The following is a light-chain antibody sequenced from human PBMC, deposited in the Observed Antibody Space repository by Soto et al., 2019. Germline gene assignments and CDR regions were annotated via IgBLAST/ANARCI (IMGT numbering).Light chain of an antibody. Sequence: DIQMTQSPSTLSGSVGDRVTITCRASQTISSWLAWYQQEPGKAPKLLIYKASTLKSGVPSRFSGSGSGTEFTLTISSMQPDDFANYYCQHYNSYSEAFGQGTKVDXK. J-gene: IGKJ1*01. V-gene: IGKV1-5*03. CDR3: QHYNSYSEA. CDR2: KAS. CDR1: QTISSW.